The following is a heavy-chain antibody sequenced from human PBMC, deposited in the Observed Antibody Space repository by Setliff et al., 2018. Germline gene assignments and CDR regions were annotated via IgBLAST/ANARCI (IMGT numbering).Heavy chain of an antibody. J-gene: IGHJ4*02. CDR3: ARQRRWFGPQPIDY. Sequence: SETLSLTCAVSGGSISSSNWWSWVRQPPGKGLEWIGEIYHSGSTNYNPSLKSRVTISVDTSRNQFSLKLSSVTATDTAVYYCARQRRWFGPQPIDYWGQGTLVTVSS. CDR1: GGSISSSNW. D-gene: IGHD3-10*01. V-gene: IGHV4-4*02. CDR2: IYHSGST.